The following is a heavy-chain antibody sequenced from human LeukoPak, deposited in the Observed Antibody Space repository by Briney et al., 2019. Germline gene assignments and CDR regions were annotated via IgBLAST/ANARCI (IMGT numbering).Heavy chain of an antibody. J-gene: IGHJ6*03. CDR3: AREGITMVRGVIITPYYYYYMDV. CDR1: GFTFGDYG. V-gene: IGHV3-20*04. D-gene: IGHD3-10*01. CDR2: INWNGGST. Sequence: PGGSLRLSCAASGFTFGDYGMSWVRQAPGKGLEWGAGINWNGGSTGYADSVKGRFTISRDNAKNSLYLQMNSLRAEDTAVYYCAREGITMVRGVIITPYYYYYMDVWGKGTTVTVSS.